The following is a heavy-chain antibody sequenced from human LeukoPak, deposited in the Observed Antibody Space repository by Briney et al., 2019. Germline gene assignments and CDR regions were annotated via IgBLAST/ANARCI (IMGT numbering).Heavy chain of an antibody. Sequence: GGSLRLSCEGSGFSISRYTMSWVRQAPGEGLEWVSDIRGNGAKTCYPESLKGRFTLSSDNSKNALYLQLTSLSPEDTAVYYCAKPALQYYDSSGYHPDWYFDLWGRGTLVTVS. V-gene: IGHV3-23*01. CDR2: IRGNGAKT. D-gene: IGHD3-22*01. CDR3: AKPALQYYDSSGYHPDWYFDL. J-gene: IGHJ2*01. CDR1: GFSISRYT.